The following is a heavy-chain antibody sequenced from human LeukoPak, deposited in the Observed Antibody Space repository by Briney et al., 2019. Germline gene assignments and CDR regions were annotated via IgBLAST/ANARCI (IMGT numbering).Heavy chain of an antibody. Sequence: GGSLRLSCAASGFTFSSYSMNWVRQAPGKGLEWVSYISGTSNTIYYADSVKGRFTISRDNSKNTLYLQMNSLRAEDTAVYYCAKEDRYSSSWYFLGSYYYYMDVWGKGTTVTVSS. CDR2: ISGTSNTI. CDR3: AKEDRYSSSWYFLGSYYYYMDV. V-gene: IGHV3-48*01. D-gene: IGHD6-13*01. J-gene: IGHJ6*03. CDR1: GFTFSSYS.